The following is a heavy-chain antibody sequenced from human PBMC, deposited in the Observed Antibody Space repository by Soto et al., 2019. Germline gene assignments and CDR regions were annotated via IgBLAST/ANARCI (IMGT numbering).Heavy chain of an antibody. D-gene: IGHD5-12*01. V-gene: IGHV4-31*03. CDR3: ARSTRYSGPVDY. CDR1: GVSSSSGRYY. Sequence: SDIQSLTYTVSGVSSSSGRYYWSWTRQHPGKGLEWIGYIYYSGSTYYNPSLKSRVTISVDTSKNQFSLKLSPVTAADTAVYYCARSTRYSGPVDYWGQGTLVTVS. J-gene: IGHJ4*02. CDR2: IYYSGST.